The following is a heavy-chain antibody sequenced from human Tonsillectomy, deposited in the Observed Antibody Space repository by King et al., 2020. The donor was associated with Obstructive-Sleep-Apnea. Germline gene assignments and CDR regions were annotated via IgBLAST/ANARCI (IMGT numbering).Heavy chain of an antibody. CDR1: GLTFSHYA. CDR3: AKDTVLRFSEWLSAFDY. J-gene: IGHJ4*01. CDR2: ISTSGDAT. Sequence: VQLVESGGGLVQPGGSLRLSCAASGLTFSHYAMSWVRQAPGKGLEWVSTISTSGDATYYLVSVKGRFTISSDNSKKTLYLQMNSLRVEDTALYYCAKDTVLRFSEWLSAFDYWGHGTLVTVSS. V-gene: IGHV3-23*04. D-gene: IGHD3-3*01.